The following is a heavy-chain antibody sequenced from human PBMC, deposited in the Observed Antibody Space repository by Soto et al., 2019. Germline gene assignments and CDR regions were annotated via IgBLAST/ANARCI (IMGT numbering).Heavy chain of an antibody. Sequence: ASVKVSCKASGYTFTGYYMHWVRQAPGQGLEWMGWINPNSGGTNYAQKFQGRVTMTRDTSISTAYMELSRLRSDDTAVYYCACSGYFASVYYYYGMDVWGQGTTVTVSS. D-gene: IGHD3-22*01. CDR3: ACSGYFASVYYYYGMDV. CDR1: GYTFTGYY. J-gene: IGHJ6*02. V-gene: IGHV1-2*02. CDR2: INPNSGGT.